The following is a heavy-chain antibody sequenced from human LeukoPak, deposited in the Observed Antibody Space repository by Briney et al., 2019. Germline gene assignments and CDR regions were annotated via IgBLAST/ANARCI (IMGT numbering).Heavy chain of an antibody. CDR3: ARGPLEYCSGGTCYSGRNWFDP. CDR1: GYFLTDYY. Sequence: ASVKVSCKASGYFLTDYYMHWVRQAPGQGLEWMGWINPNSGHTNYAQKFQGRVTMTRDTSISTVYMELRRLRYDDTAAYYCARGPLEYCSGGTCYSGRNWFDPWGQGTLVTVSS. V-gene: IGHV1-2*02. J-gene: IGHJ5*02. CDR2: INPNSGHT. D-gene: IGHD2-15*01.